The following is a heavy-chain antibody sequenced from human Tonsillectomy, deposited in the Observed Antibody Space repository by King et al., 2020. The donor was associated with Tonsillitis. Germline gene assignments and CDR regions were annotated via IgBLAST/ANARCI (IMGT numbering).Heavy chain of an antibody. CDR2: IHNNGGT. V-gene: IGHV4-59*08. Sequence: QLQESGPGLVKPSETLSLTCTVSGGPISTYYWSWIRQPPGKGLEWIGYIHNNGGTNYNPSLKSRVTMSADTSKNQFSLKLSSVTAADTAVYYCARHGAYFDYWGQGTLVTVSP. CDR1: GGPISTYY. D-gene: IGHD3-16*01. J-gene: IGHJ4*02. CDR3: ARHGAYFDY.